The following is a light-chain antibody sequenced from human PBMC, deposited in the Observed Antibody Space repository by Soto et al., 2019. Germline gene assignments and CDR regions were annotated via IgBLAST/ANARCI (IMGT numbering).Light chain of an antibody. Sequence: EIVLTQSPGTLSLSPGERGTLSRRASQSVSSSYLAWYQQKPGQAPRLLIYGASRRATGIPDRFSGSGSGTDFTLTISRLEPEDFAVYYCQQYSRSPWTFGQGNKVEIK. CDR3: QQYSRSPWT. J-gene: IGKJ1*01. CDR2: GAS. V-gene: IGKV3-20*01. CDR1: QSVSSSY.